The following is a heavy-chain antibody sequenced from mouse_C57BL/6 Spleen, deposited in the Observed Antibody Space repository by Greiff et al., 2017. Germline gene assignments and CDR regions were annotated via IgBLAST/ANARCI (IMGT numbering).Heavy chain of an antibody. CDR3: AREDNSFDY. Sequence: EVKLMESGGGLVKPGGSLKLSCAASGFTFSSYAMSWVRQTPEKRLEWVATISDGGSYTYYPDNVKGRFTISRDTAKNNLYLQMSHLKSEDTAMYYCAREDNSFDYWGQGTTLTVSS. V-gene: IGHV5-4*01. J-gene: IGHJ2*01. CDR1: GFTFSSYA. CDR2: ISDGGSYT.